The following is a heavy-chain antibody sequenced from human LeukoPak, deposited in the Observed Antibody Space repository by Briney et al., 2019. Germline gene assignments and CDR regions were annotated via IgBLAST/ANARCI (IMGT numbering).Heavy chain of an antibody. V-gene: IGHV3-64*01. Sequence: GGSLRLSCAASGFTFSSYAMHWVRQAPGKGLEYVSAISSNGGSTYYANSVKGRFTISRDNSKNTLYMQMNSLRAEDTAVYYCAKLVTHFDYWGQGTLVTVSS. J-gene: IGHJ4*02. CDR2: ISSNGGST. CDR3: AKLVTHFDY. CDR1: GFTFSSYA. D-gene: IGHD4-23*01.